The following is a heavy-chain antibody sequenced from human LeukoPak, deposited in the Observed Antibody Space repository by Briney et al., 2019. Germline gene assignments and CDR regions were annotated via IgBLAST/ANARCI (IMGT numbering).Heavy chain of an antibody. D-gene: IGHD3-10*02. Sequence: GGSLRLSCAASGFTFSSYGMHWVRQAPGKGLEWVSYISSSGSTIHYADSVKGRFTISRDNAKNSLYLQMNSLRAEDTAVYYCAELGITMIGGVWGKGTTATIS. CDR3: AELGITMIGGV. J-gene: IGHJ6*03. CDR2: ISSSGSTI. V-gene: IGHV3-48*04. CDR1: GFTFSSYG.